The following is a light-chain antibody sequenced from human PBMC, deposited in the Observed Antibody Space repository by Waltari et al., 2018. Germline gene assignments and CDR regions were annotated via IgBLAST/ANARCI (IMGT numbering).Light chain of an antibody. CDR2: WAS. CDR1: QSVFYISNNKNY. Sequence: DIVMTQSPDSLAVSLGERATINCESSQSVFYISNNKNYLAWYQQKPGQPPKLLIYWASTRESGVPDRFSGSGSGTDFTLTISSLQAEDVAVYYCQQYYSTPYTFGQGTKLEIK. V-gene: IGKV4-1*01. CDR3: QQYYSTPYT. J-gene: IGKJ2*01.